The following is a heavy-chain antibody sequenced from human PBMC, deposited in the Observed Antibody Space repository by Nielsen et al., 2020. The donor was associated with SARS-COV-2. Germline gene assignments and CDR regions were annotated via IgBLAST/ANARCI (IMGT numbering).Heavy chain of an antibody. CDR2: IIPILGIA. CDR3: ARDDTVTMYYYSYYGMDV. V-gene: IGHV1-69*04. D-gene: IGHD4-17*01. J-gene: IGHJ6*02. Sequence: SVKVSCKASGGTFSSYAISWVRQAPGQGLEWMGRIIPILGIANYAQKFQGRVTITADESTSTVYMELRSLRSEDTAVYYCARDDTVTMYYYSYYGMDVWGQGTTVTVSS. CDR1: GGTFSSYA.